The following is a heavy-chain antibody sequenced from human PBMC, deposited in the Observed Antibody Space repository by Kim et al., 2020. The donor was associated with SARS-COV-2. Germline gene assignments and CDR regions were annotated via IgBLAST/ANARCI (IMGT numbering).Heavy chain of an antibody. V-gene: IGHV3-30-3*01. D-gene: IGHD2-2*01. CDR3: AGRDIVVVPVSSDY. CDR1: GFTFSSYA. Sequence: GGSLRLSCAASGFTFSSYALHWVRQAPGKGLEWVAVISYDGSNKYYADSVKGRFTISRDNSKNTLYLQMNSLRAEDTAVYYCAGRDIVVVPVSSDYWGQG. CDR2: ISYDGSNK. J-gene: IGHJ4*02.